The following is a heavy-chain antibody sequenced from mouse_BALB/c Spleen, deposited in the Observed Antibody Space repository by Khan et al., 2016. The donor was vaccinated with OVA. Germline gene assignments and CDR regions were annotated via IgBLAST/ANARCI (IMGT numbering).Heavy chain of an antibody. CDR2: ISPNNDGS. Sequence: VQLQQSGPELVKPGASVKMSCKASGYTFTSYVMHWVKQKPGQGLEWIGYISPNNDGSKYNEKFRGKATLTSDKSSSTAYMELSSLTSADSAVYYCLRSLFYYGSAYEGFAYWGQGTLVTVSA. CDR3: LRSLFYYGSAYEGFAY. CDR1: GYTFTSYV. D-gene: IGHD1-1*01. V-gene: IGHV1S136*01. J-gene: IGHJ3*01.